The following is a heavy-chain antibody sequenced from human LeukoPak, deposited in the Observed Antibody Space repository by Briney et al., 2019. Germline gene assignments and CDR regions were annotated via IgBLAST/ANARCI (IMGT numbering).Heavy chain of an antibody. V-gene: IGHV3-48*04. CDR1: GFTFSSYS. CDR2: ISSSSSTI. CDR3: ANEPYSSSWYGYFDY. Sequence: GGSLKLSCAASGFTFSSYSMNWVRQAPGKGLEWVSYISSSSSTIYYADSVKGRFTISRDNAKNSLYLQMNSLRAEDTAVYYCANEPYSSSWYGYFDYWGQGTLVTVSS. J-gene: IGHJ4*02. D-gene: IGHD6-13*01.